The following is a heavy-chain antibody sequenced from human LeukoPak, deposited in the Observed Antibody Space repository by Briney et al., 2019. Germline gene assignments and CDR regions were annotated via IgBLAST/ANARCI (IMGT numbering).Heavy chain of an antibody. CDR3: ARFSDFWSGRDY. CDR2: ISSSSSYT. CDR1: GFTFSSYG. J-gene: IGHJ4*02. V-gene: IGHV3-21*05. Sequence: GGSLRLSCAASGFTFSSYGMSWVRQAPGKGLEWVSYISSSSSYTNYADSVKGRFTISRDNAKNSLYLQMNSLRAEDTAVYYCARFSDFWSGRDYWGQGTLVTVSS. D-gene: IGHD3-3*01.